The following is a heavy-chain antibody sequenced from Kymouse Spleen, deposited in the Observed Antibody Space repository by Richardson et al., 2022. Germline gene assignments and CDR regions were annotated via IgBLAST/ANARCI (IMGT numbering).Heavy chain of an antibody. CDR1: GFTFSSYG. Sequence: QVQLVESGGGVVQPGRSLRLSCAASGFTFSSYGMHWVRQAPGKGLEWVAVIWYDGSNKYYADSVKGRFTISRDNSKNTLYLQMNSLRAEDTAVYYCARKVSSYSGFDYWGQGTLVTVSS. J-gene: IGHJ4*02. V-gene: IGHV3-33*01. D-gene: IGHD1-26*01. CDR3: ARKVSSYSGFDY. CDR2: IWYDGSNK.